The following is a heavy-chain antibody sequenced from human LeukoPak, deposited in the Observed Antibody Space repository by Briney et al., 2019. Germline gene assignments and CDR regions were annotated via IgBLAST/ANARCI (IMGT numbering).Heavy chain of an antibody. Sequence: GGSLRLSCAASGFTFDDYGMSWVRQAPGKGLEWVSGINWNGGITGYADSVKGRFTISRDNAKNSLYLQMNSLRAEDTAVYYCARDLGEVYYFDYWGQGTLVTVSS. CDR2: INWNGGIT. CDR3: ARDLGEVYYFDY. V-gene: IGHV3-20*04. CDR1: GFTFDDYG. J-gene: IGHJ4*02. D-gene: IGHD2-8*01.